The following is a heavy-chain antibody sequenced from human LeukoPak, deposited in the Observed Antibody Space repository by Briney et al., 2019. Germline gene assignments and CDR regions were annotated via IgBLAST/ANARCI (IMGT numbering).Heavy chain of an antibody. CDR1: GXTFSSYG. CDR2: ISYDGSNK. CDR3: AKFAGATDPLFDY. Sequence: PGGSLRLSCAASGXTFSSYGMHWVRQAPGKGQEWVAVISYDGSNKYYADSVKGRFTISRDNSKNTLYLQMNSLRAEDTAVYYCAKFAGATDPLFDYWGQGTLVTVSS. V-gene: IGHV3-30*18. D-gene: IGHD1-26*01. J-gene: IGHJ4*02.